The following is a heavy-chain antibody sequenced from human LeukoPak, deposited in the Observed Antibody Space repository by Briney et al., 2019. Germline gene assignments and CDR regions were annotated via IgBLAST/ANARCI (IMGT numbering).Heavy chain of an antibody. Sequence: SETLSLTCTVSGGSTSSSSYYWGWNRPPPGKGLEWTGSIYYSGSTYYNPSLKSRVTISVDTSKNRFSLRLSSVTAADTAVYYCASSQRAPDWFDPWGEGTLVTVSS. V-gene: IGHV4-39*02. CDR1: GGSTSSSSYY. D-gene: IGHD1-14*01. CDR3: ASSQRAPDWFDP. CDR2: IYYSGST. J-gene: IGHJ5*02.